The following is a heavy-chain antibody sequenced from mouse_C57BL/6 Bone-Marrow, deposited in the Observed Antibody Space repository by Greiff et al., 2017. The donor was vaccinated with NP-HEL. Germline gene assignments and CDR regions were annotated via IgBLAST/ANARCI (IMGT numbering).Heavy chain of an antibody. CDR2: INPYNGGT. V-gene: IGHV1-19*01. CDR3: ARLNYGSSPIPLYYYAMDY. J-gene: IGHJ4*01. Sequence: EVQLLESGPVLVKPGASVKMSCKASGYTFTDYYMNWVKQSHGKSLEWIGVINPYNGGTSYNQKFKGKATLTVDKSSSTAYMELNSLTSEDSAVYYCARLNYGSSPIPLYYYAMDYWGQGTSVTVSS. D-gene: IGHD1-1*01. CDR1: GYTFTDYY.